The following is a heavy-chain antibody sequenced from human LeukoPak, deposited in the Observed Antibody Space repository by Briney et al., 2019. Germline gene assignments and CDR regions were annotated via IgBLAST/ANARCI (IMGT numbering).Heavy chain of an antibody. CDR3: ARSWGIASAGVFDY. CDR2: INHSGST. Sequence: PSETLSLTCAVYGGSFSGYYWSWIRQPPGKGLEWIGEINHSGSTNYNPSLKSRVTISVDTPKNQFSLKLSSVTAADTAVYCCARSWGIASAGVFDYWGQGTLVTVSS. J-gene: IGHJ4*02. D-gene: IGHD6-13*01. V-gene: IGHV4-34*01. CDR1: GGSFSGYY.